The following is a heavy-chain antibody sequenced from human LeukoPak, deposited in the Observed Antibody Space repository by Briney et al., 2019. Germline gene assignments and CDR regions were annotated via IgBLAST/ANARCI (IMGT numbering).Heavy chain of an antibody. D-gene: IGHD4-17*01. V-gene: IGHV4-34*01. J-gene: IGHJ4*02. Sequence: SETLSLTCAVYGGSFSGYYWSWIRQPPGKGLEWIGEINHSGSTNYNPSLKSRVTISVDTSKNQFSLKLSSVTAADMAVYYCAYDYGDYVGYWGQGTLVTVSS. CDR3: AYDYGDYVGY. CDR1: GGSFSGYY. CDR2: INHSGST.